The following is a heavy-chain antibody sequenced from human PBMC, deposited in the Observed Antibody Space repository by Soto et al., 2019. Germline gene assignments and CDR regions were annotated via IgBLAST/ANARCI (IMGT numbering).Heavy chain of an antibody. CDR2: ISGSGGST. V-gene: IGHV3-23*01. Sequence: VQLLESGGGLVQPGGSLRLSCAASGFTFSSYAMSWVRQAPGKGLEWVSAISGSGGSTYYADSVKGRFTISRDNSKNTLYLQMNSLRAEDTAVYYCAKTREQWLAYYYYYGMDVWGQGTTVTVSS. CDR3: AKTREQWLAYYYYYGMDV. D-gene: IGHD6-19*01. CDR1: GFTFSSYA. J-gene: IGHJ6*02.